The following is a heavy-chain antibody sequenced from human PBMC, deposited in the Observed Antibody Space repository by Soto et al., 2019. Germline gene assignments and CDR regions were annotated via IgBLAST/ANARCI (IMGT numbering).Heavy chain of an antibody. CDR2: ISYDGSNK. CDR3: ARSASPYYYDSSGYPGYYFDY. D-gene: IGHD3-22*01. V-gene: IGHV3-30-3*01. J-gene: IGHJ4*02. CDR1: GFTFSSYA. Sequence: GWSLRLSCAASGFTFSSYAMHWVRQAPGKGLERVAVISYDGSNKYYADAVKGRFTISRDNSKNTLYLQMSSLRAEDTAVYYCARSASPYYYDSSGYPGYYFDYWGQGTLVTVSS.